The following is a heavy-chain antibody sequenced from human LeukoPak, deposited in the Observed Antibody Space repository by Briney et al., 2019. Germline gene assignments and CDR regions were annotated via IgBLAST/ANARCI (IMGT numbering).Heavy chain of an antibody. Sequence: SETLSLTCTGSGGSISSTGFYWGWIRQPPGEGLEWIGSISYSGSTYYNPSLKSRVTISVDTSKNQFSLRLTSVTAADTAVYYCARLGEGCSRTSCPYFDYWGQGTLVTVSS. CDR1: GGSISSTGFY. CDR3: ARLGEGCSRTSCPYFDY. V-gene: IGHV4-39*01. D-gene: IGHD2-2*01. CDR2: ISYSGST. J-gene: IGHJ4*02.